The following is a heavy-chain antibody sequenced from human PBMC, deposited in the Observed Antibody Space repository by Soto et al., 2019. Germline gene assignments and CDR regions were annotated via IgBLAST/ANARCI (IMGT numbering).Heavy chain of an antibody. V-gene: IGHV4-59*01. J-gene: IGHJ6*02. D-gene: IGHD3-10*01. CDR3: ARVVRSYGSGSYYNGGYGMDV. CDR1: GGSISSYY. Sequence: ETLSLTCTVSGGSISSYYWSWIRQPPGKGLEWIGYIYYSGSTNYNPSLKSRVTISVDTSKIQFSLKLSSVTAADTAVYYCARVVRSYGSGSYYNGGYGMDVWGQGTTVTVSS. CDR2: IYYSGST.